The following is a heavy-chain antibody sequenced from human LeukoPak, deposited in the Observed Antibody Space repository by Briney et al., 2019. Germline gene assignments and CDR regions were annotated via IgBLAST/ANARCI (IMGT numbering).Heavy chain of an antibody. J-gene: IGHJ4*02. Sequence: GGSLRLSCAASGFTFSSYWMSWVRQAPGKGLEWVANIKQDGSEKYYVDSVKGRFTISRDNAKNSLYLQMNSLRAEDTAVYYCARMRVRYYYDSSGYYFEDYWGQGTLVTVSS. D-gene: IGHD3-22*01. CDR1: GFTFSSYW. CDR2: IKQDGSEK. V-gene: IGHV3-7*03. CDR3: ARMRVRYYYDSSGYYFEDY.